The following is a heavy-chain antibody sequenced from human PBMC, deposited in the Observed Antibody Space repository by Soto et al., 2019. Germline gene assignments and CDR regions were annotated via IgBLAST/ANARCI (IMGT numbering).Heavy chain of an antibody. CDR2: INPSGGST. Sequence: ASVKVSCKASGDILNRYDMHWVRQAPGQGLEWMGKINPSGGSTSYAQKFQDRVTMTRDTSTSTVYMELSSLRSEDTAVYYCATDYQAQPSALDFWGPGTIVT. V-gene: IGHV1-46*02. CDR1: GDILNRYD. D-gene: IGHD2-2*01. J-gene: IGHJ3*01. CDR3: ATDYQAQPSALDF.